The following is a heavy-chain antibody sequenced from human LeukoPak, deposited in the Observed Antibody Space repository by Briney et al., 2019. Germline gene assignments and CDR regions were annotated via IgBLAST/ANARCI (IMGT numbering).Heavy chain of an antibody. CDR1: GFTFSSYW. D-gene: IGHD2-15*01. CDR3: ARDGGDTRYCSGGRCYSDS. Sequence: GGSLRLSCAASGFTFSSYWMHWARQAPGKGLVWVSRINSDGSSTSYADSVKGRFTTSRDNAKNTLYLQMNSLRAEDTAVYYCARDGGDTRYCSGGRCYSDSWGQGTLVTVSS. CDR2: INSDGSST. V-gene: IGHV3-74*01. J-gene: IGHJ4*02.